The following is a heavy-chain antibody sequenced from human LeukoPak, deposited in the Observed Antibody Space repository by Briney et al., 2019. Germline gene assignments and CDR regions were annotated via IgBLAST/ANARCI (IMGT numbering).Heavy chain of an antibody. Sequence: PLASVKVSCKASGYTFTSYGISWVRQAPGQGLEWMGWISAYNGNTNYAQKLQGRVTMTTDTSTSTAYMELRSLRSDDTAVYYCARGSIVGATLPYDAFDIWGQGTMVTVSS. J-gene: IGHJ3*02. D-gene: IGHD1-26*01. V-gene: IGHV1-18*01. CDR2: ISAYNGNT. CDR1: GYTFTSYG. CDR3: ARGSIVGATLPYDAFDI.